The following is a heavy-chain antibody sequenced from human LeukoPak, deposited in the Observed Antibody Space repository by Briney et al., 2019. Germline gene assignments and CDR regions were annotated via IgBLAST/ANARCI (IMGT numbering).Heavy chain of an antibody. CDR3: ARGHSGYDYFDY. D-gene: IGHD5-12*01. Sequence: ASVKVSCKASGYTFTSYAMHWVRQAPGQRLEWMGWINAGNGNTKYSQEFQGRVTITRDTSASTAYMELSSLRSEDMAVYYCARGHSGYDYFDYWGQGTLVTVSS. CDR1: GYTFTSYA. CDR2: INAGNGNT. V-gene: IGHV1-3*03. J-gene: IGHJ4*02.